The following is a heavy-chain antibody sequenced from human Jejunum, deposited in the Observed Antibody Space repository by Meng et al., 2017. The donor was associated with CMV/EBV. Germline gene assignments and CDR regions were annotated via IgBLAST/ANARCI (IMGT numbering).Heavy chain of an antibody. CDR3: ARGYYYDTSGYYVEYFQH. V-gene: IGHV3-21*01. CDR2: ISPGSNYI. Sequence: EVQLVESGGXLVKPGGALRLSCAAPGFTFSSYTMNWVRQAPGKGLEWVSSISPGSNYIYYTDSVRGRFTISRDNAKNSLYLQMNSLRAEDTAVYYCARGYYYDTSGYYVEYFQHWGQGTLVTVSS. J-gene: IGHJ1*01. D-gene: IGHD3-22*01. CDR1: GFTFSSYT.